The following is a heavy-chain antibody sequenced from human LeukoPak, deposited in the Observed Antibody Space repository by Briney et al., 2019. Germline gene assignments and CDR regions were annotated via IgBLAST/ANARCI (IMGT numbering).Heavy chain of an antibody. CDR3: AKADVSVAKRITMVRGVTWGAFDI. J-gene: IGHJ3*02. Sequence: PGGSLRLSCAASGFTFDDYAMHWVRQAPGKGLEWVSGISWNSGSIGYADSVKGRFTISRDNAKNSLYLQMNSLRAEDMALYYRAKADVSVAKRITMVRGVTWGAFDIWGQGTMVTVSS. CDR2: ISWNSGSI. CDR1: GFTFDDYA. V-gene: IGHV3-9*03. D-gene: IGHD3-10*01.